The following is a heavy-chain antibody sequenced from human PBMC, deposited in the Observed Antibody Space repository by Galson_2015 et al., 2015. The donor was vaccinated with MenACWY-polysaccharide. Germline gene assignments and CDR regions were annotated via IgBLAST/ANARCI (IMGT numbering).Heavy chain of an antibody. Sequence: SLRLSCAASGFTFSTNRMHWVRQAPGKGLEWVSYINSGSSTISYADSVKGRFTISRDNAKDSLYLQMNSLRAEDTAVYYCARRQDFSASSGHGTLGIVSS. J-gene: IGHJ5*01. CDR1: GFTFSTNR. CDR3: ARRQDFSAS. D-gene: IGHD3/OR15-3a*01. V-gene: IGHV3-48*01. CDR2: INSGSSTI.